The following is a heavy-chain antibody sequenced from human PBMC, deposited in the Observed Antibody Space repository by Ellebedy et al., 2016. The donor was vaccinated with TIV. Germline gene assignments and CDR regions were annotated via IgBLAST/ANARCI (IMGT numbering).Heavy chain of an antibody. D-gene: IGHD3-22*01. CDR1: GYSFTNYY. CDR2: INPKSGGT. Sequence: AASVKVSCKASGYSFTNYYMHWARHAPGQGLEWMGWINPKSGGTNFAQKFQGRVTLTTDTSFSTAYMELRSLKSDDTAVYFCTRGAADSGTDWFDPWGQGTLVAVSS. J-gene: IGHJ5*02. V-gene: IGHV1-2*02. CDR3: TRGAADSGTDWFDP.